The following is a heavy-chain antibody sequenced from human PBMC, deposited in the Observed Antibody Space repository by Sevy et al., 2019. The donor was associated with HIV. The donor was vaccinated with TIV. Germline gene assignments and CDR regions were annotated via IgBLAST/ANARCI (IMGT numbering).Heavy chain of an antibody. J-gene: IGHJ5*02. CDR1: GGSVTTGY. CDR2: VYDIGRT. D-gene: IGHD3-10*01. Sequence: SETLSLTCTVSGGSVTTGYWSWIRQPPGKGPEWIGYVYDIGRTAYSPSLKSRVTISLDTTKNQFSLKLNSITEADTAVYYCARVRDYGSGSFSPWFGPWGQGTLVTVSS. V-gene: IGHV4-59*02. CDR3: ARVRDYGSGSFSPWFGP.